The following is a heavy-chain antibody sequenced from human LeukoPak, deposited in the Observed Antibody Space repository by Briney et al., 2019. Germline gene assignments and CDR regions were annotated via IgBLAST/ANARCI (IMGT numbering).Heavy chain of an antibody. CDR2: ISYEGSNK. J-gene: IGHJ4*02. V-gene: IGHV3-30-3*01. CDR1: GFTFSSYA. CDR3: ARDQQAIVVVPAALGY. Sequence: GGSLTLSCAASGFTFSSYAMHWVRQAPGKGLEWVAVISYEGSNKYYAHSVKGRFTISRDNSKNTLYLQMNSLRAEDTAVYYCARDQQAIVVVPAALGYWGQGTLVTVSS. D-gene: IGHD2-2*01.